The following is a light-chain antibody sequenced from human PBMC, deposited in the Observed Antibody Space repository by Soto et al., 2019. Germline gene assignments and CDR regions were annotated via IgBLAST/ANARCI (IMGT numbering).Light chain of an antibody. CDR3: QRYGYSPTT. CDR2: AAS. Sequence: ETALTKVPGILPRPLRARATLSCRASQSVSSSHLAWYQHKPGQAPRLLIYAASSRATGSPDRLSGGGAGTNFTLPISRRGPMDFAVYYAQRYGYSPTTFGRGTQLE. CDR1: QSVSSSH. J-gene: IGKJ5*01. V-gene: IGKV3-20*01.